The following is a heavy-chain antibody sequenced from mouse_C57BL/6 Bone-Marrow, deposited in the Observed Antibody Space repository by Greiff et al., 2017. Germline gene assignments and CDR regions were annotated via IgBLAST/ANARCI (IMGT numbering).Heavy chain of an antibody. CDR1: GYTFTDYY. V-gene: IGHV1-26*01. CDR2: INPNNGGT. J-gene: IGHJ4*01. Sequence: VQLQQSGPELVKPGASVKISCKASGYTFTDYYMNWVKQSHGQSLEWIGDINPNNGGTSYNQKFKGKATLTVDKSSSTAYMELRSLTSEDAAVYYCARHYAMDYWGQGTSVTVSS. CDR3: ARHYAMDY.